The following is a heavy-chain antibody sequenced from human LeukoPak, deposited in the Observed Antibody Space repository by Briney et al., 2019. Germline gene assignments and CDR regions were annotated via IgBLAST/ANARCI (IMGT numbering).Heavy chain of an antibody. Sequence: ASVKVSCKVSGYTLTELSMHWVRQAPGKGLEWMGGFDPEGGETIYAQKFQGRVTMTEDTSTDTAYMELSSLRSEDTAVYYCARGSRGYCDYVWGSYRSNNDYFDYWGQGTLVTVSS. CDR3: ARGSRGYCDYVWGSYRSNNDYFDY. CDR1: GYTLTELS. D-gene: IGHD3-16*02. J-gene: IGHJ4*02. CDR2: FDPEGGET. V-gene: IGHV1-24*01.